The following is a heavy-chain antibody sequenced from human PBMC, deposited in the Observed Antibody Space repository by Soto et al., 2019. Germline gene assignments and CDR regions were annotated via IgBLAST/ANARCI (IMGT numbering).Heavy chain of an antibody. Sequence: EVQLVESGGGLVQPGGSLRLSWAASGFTFSSYWMSWVRQAPGKGLEWVANIKQDGSEKYYVDSVKGRCTISRDNAKNSLYLQMNSLRAEDTAGYYCARARVNNIVATTGVACDIWGQGTMVTFSS. J-gene: IGHJ3*02. V-gene: IGHV3-7*01. CDR2: IKQDGSEK. D-gene: IGHD5-12*01. CDR3: ARARVNNIVATTGVACDI. CDR1: GFTFSSYW.